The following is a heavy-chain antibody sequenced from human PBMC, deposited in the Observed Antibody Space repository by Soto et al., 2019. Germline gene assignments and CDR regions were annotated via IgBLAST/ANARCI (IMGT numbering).Heavy chain of an antibody. CDR3: ARGLWFGELTGYYGMDV. CDR2: IYYSGST. Sequence: SETLSLTCTVSGGSISSYYWSWIRQPPGKGLEWIGYIYYSGSTNYNPSLKSRVTISVDTSKNQFSLKLSSVTAADTAAYYCARGLWFGELTGYYGMDVWGQGTTVTVSS. J-gene: IGHJ6*02. V-gene: IGHV4-59*01. CDR1: GGSISSYY. D-gene: IGHD3-10*01.